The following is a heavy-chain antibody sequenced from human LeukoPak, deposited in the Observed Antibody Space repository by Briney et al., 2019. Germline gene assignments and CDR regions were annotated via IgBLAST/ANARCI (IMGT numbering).Heavy chain of an antibody. CDR1: GFTFSSYS. CDR3: ARPIITNDLWFDP. Sequence: GSLRLSCAASGFTFSSYSMNWIRQPPGKGLEWIGYIYYSGSTNYNPSLKSRVTISVDTSKNQFSLKLSSVTAADTAVYYCARPIITNDLWFDPWGQGTLVTVSS. V-gene: IGHV4-59*01. CDR2: IYYSGST. J-gene: IGHJ5*02. D-gene: IGHD3-22*01.